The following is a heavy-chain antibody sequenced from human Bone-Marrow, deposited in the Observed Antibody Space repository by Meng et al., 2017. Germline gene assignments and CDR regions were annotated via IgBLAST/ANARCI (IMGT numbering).Heavy chain of an antibody. Sequence: QVQLQESGPGLVKPSQTLSLTCPVSGGSISSGDYYWSWIRQPPGRGLEWIGYIYYSGSTHYNPSLRSRVTISVDTSKNQFSLILTSVTAADTAVYFCARVETATTNPYFDYWGQGTLVTVSS. V-gene: IGHV4-30-4*01. CDR3: ARVETATTNPYFDY. J-gene: IGHJ4*02. CDR1: GGSISSGDYY. D-gene: IGHD5-24*01. CDR2: IYYSGST.